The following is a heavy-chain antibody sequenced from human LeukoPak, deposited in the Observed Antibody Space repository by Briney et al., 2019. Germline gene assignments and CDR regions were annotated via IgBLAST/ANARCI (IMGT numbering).Heavy chain of an antibody. CDR1: GGTFSSYA. V-gene: IGHV1-69*05. Sequence: ASVKVSCKASGGTFSSYAISWVRQAPGQGLEWMGRIIPIFGTANHAQKFQGRVTITTDESTSTAYMELSSLRSEDTAVYYCARGTEIAVAGTFDYWGQGTLVTVSS. CDR3: ARGTEIAVAGTFDY. J-gene: IGHJ4*02. D-gene: IGHD6-19*01. CDR2: IIPIFGTA.